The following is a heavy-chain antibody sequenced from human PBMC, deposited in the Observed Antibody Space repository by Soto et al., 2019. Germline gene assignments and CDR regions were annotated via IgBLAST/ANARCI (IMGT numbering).Heavy chain of an antibody. D-gene: IGHD4-17*01. J-gene: IGHJ6*02. CDR3: ARPAPTVGYYYYYGMDV. CDR2: IIPIFGTA. Sequence: QVQLVQSGAEVKKPGSSVKVSCKASGGTFSSYAISWVRQAPGQGLEWMGGIIPIFGTANYAQKFQGRVTITADESTSTADMELSSLRSEDTAVYYCARPAPTVGYYYYYGMDVWGQGTTVTVSS. CDR1: GGTFSSYA. V-gene: IGHV1-69*01.